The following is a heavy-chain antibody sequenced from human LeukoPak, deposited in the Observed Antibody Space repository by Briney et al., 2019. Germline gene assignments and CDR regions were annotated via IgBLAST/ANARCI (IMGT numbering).Heavy chain of an antibody. V-gene: IGHV1-18*04. Sequence: ASVKVSCKASGYTFISYGISWVRQAPGQGLELMGWISAYKGNTKYAQKFQGRVTMTTDTSTSTAYMELRSLRSDDTAVYYCARVRGRSNWFDPWGQGTLVTVSS. J-gene: IGHJ5*02. CDR2: ISAYKGNT. CDR1: GYTFISYG. D-gene: IGHD3-16*01. CDR3: ARVRGRSNWFDP.